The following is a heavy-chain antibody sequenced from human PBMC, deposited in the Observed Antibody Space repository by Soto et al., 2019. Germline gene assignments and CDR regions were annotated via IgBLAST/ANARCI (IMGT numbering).Heavy chain of an antibody. CDR2: ISSSSDYI. CDR3: ARVEVAKGGDAFDI. CDR1: GFTFSSYS. V-gene: IGHV3-21*01. Sequence: EVQVVESGGGLVKPGGSLRLSCAASGFTFSSYSMNWVRQAPGKGLEWVSSISSSSDYIYYADSVKGRFTISRDNAKNSLYLQRNSLRAEDTAVYYCARVEVAKGGDAFDIWGQGTMVTVSS. J-gene: IGHJ3*02. D-gene: IGHD5-12*01.